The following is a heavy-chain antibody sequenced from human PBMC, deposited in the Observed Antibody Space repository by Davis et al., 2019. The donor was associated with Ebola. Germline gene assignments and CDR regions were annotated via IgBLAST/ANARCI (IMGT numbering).Heavy chain of an antibody. Sequence: MPSETLSLTCAVYGGSFSGYYWSWIRQPPGKGLEWIGEINHSGSTNYNPSLKSRVTISVDTSKNQFSLKLSSVTAADTAVYYCARDYWYCSSTSCRVYGMDVWGQGTTVTVSS. CDR2: INHSGST. CDR1: GGSFSGYY. D-gene: IGHD2-2*01. CDR3: ARDYWYCSSTSCRVYGMDV. V-gene: IGHV4-34*01. J-gene: IGHJ6*02.